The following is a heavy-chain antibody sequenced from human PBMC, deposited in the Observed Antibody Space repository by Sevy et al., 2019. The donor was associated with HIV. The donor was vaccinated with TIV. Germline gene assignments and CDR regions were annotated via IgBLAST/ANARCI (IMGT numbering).Heavy chain of an antibody. CDR3: AKDPTRPTSGKFEY. CDR2: ISGSGGST. CDR1: GFTFSSYA. D-gene: IGHD3-10*01. V-gene: IGHV3-23*01. J-gene: IGHJ4*02. Sequence: GGSLRLSCAASGFTFSSYAMSWVRQAPGKGLEWVSAISGSGGSTYYADSVKGRFTISRDNSKNTLYLQMNSLRAEDMAVYYCAKDPTRPTSGKFEYWGQRTLVTVSS.